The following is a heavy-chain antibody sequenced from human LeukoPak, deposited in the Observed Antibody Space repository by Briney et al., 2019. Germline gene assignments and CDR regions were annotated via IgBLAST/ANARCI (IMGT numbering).Heavy chain of an antibody. CDR1: NYSFTSYG. D-gene: IGHD3-10*01. CDR2: INAYNGDT. J-gene: IGHJ4*02. CDR3: ARDGSGVWFDY. V-gene: IGHV1-18*01. Sequence: ASVKVSCKASNYSFTSYGISWVRQAPGQGLEWMTWINAYNGDTNYAQKLQGRVTLTTETSTSTAYMELRSLRSDDTAVYYCARDGSGVWFDYWGQGTLVTVSS.